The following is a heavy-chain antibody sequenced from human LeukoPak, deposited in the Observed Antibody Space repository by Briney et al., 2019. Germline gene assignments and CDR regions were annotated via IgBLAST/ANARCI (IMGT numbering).Heavy chain of an antibody. CDR2: IYYSGST. J-gene: IGHJ4*02. D-gene: IGHD4-17*01. CDR3: APLFYGDYGFAY. CDR1: GVSISSYY. Sequence: PSETLSLTCTVSGVSISSYYWSWIRQPPGKGLEWMGYIYYSGSTNYNPSLKSRVTISVDTSKNQFSLKLSSVTAADTAVYYCAPLFYGDYGFAYWGQGTLVTVSS. V-gene: IGHV4-59*01.